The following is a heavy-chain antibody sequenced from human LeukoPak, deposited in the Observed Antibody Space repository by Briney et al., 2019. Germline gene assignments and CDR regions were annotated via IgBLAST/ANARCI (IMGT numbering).Heavy chain of an antibody. CDR1: GFSFSNYW. CDR2: INSDGSST. V-gene: IGHV3-74*01. J-gene: IGHJ4*02. D-gene: IGHD2-15*01. Sequence: QPGGSLLLSCAAAGFSFSNYWMHWVRQAPGKGLMWVSRINSDGSSTSYADSVKGRFTISRDNAKNTLYLQMNSLRAEDTGVYYCARAAAVSAIPSDWGQGTLVIISS. CDR3: ARAAAVSAIPSD.